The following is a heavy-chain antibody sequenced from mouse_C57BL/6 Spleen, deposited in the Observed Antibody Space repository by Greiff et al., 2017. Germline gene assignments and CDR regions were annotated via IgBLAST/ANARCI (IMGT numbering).Heavy chain of an antibody. CDR1: GYTFTSYW. D-gene: IGHD1-1*01. Sequence: QVQLQQPGAELVMPGASVKLSCKASGYTFTSYWMHWVKQRPGQGLEWIGEIYPSDSYTNYNQKFKGKSTLTVDKSSSTAYMQLSSLTSEDSAVYYCARDYYGSSSSFDYWGQGTTLTVSS. CDR2: IYPSDSYT. V-gene: IGHV1-69*01. J-gene: IGHJ2*01. CDR3: ARDYYGSSSSFDY.